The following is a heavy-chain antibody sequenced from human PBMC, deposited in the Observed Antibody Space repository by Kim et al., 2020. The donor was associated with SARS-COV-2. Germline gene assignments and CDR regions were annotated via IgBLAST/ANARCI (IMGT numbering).Heavy chain of an antibody. V-gene: IGHV3-21*01. CDR3: ARDQTGYDSFDYYGMDV. J-gene: IGHJ6*02. CDR2: ISSSSSYI. Sequence: GGSLRLSCAASGFTFSSYSMNWVRQAPGKGLEWVSSISSSSSYIYYADSVKGRFTISRDNAKNSLYLQMNSLRAEDTAVYYCARDQTGYDSFDYYGMDVWGQGTTVTVSS. CDR1: GFTFSSYS. D-gene: IGHD3-22*01.